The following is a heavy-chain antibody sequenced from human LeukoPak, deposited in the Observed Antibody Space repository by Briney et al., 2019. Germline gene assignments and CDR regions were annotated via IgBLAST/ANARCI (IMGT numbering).Heavy chain of an antibody. CDR1: GFSFNSYA. J-gene: IGHJ1*01. CDR3: AKGAWLDY. D-gene: IGHD3-10*01. CDR2: IGGSGGST. V-gene: IGHV3-23*01. Sequence: GGSLRLSCAASGFSFNSYAMTWGRQAPGKGLEWVSAIGGSGGSTDYADSVKGRFTISRDNSKNTLYLQMNSLRAEDTAGYYCAKGAWLDYWGQGTLVTVSS.